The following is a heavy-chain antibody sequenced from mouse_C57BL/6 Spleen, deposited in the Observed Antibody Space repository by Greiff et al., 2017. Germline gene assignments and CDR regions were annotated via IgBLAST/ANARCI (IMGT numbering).Heavy chain of an antibody. V-gene: IGHV1-80*01. CDR3: ARWANWDGAWFAY. Sequence: QVHVKQSGAELVKPGASVKISCKASGYAFSSYWMNWVKQRPGKGLEWIGQIYPGDGDTNYNGKFKGKATLTADKSSSTAYMQLSSLTSEDSAVYFCARWANWDGAWFAYWGQGTLVTVSA. CDR1: GYAFSSYW. J-gene: IGHJ3*01. D-gene: IGHD4-1*01. CDR2: IYPGDGDT.